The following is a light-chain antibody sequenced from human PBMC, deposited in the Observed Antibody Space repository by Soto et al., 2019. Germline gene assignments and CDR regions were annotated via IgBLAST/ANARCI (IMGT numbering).Light chain of an antibody. CDR3: QQYGSSGT. V-gene: IGKV3-20*01. CDR2: GAS. CDR1: QSLSNDY. Sequence: AERPARFCWASQSLSNDYLAWYQQTPGQAPRLLIYGASNRATGIPDTFSGSGSGTDFTLTISRLEPEDFAVYYCQQYGSSGTFGQGTKVDIK. J-gene: IGKJ1*01.